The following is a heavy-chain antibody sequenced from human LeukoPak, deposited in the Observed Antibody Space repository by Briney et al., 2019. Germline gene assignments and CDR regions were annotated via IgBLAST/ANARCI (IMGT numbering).Heavy chain of an antibody. D-gene: IGHD6-19*01. V-gene: IGHV3-23*01. CDR3: WIEGVGGGWLWAY. CDR2: ISGSGGST. J-gene: IGHJ4*02. Sequence: SGGSLRLSCAASGFTFSSYAMSWVRQAPGKGLEWVSAISGSGGSTYYADSVKGRFTISRGNSKNTLYLQMNSLRGEDTAVYYCWIEGVGGGWLWAYWGQGTLVTVSS. CDR1: GFTFSSYA.